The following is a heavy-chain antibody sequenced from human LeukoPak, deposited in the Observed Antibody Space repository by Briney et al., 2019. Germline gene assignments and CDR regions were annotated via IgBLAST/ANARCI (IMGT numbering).Heavy chain of an antibody. CDR1: GGSISSYY. CDR3: ARRQGDSDNWFDP. V-gene: IGHV4-4*09. Sequence: SETLSLTCTVSGGSISSYYWSWIRQPPGKGLEWIGYIYTSGSTNHNPSLKSRVTISVDTSKNQFSLKLSSVTAADTAVYYCARRQGDSDNWFDPWGQGTLVTVSS. J-gene: IGHJ5*02. CDR2: IYTSGST. D-gene: IGHD2-21*02.